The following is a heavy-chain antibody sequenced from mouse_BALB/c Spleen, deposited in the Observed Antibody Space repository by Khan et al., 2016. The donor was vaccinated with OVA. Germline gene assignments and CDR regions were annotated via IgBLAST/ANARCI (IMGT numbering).Heavy chain of an antibody. CDR2: IWGDGST. CDR1: GFSLTSYG. CDR3: AGFGSSYYAMGY. V-gene: IGHV2-3*01. Sequence: QVQLKESGPGLVAPSQSLSITCTVSGFSLTSYGVSWVRQPPGKGLEWLGVIWGDGSTNYHSDLISRLSISKDNSKSQVFLTLTSLQTDDTATDYCAGFGSSYYAMGYWGQGTSVTVSS. J-gene: IGHJ4*01.